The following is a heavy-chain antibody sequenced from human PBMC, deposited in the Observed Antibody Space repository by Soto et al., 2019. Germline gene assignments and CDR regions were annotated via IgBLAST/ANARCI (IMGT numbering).Heavy chain of an antibody. D-gene: IGHD6-19*01. CDR3: ARRHLAVAVSPWFDP. Sequence: QVTLKESGPVLVKPTETLTLRCTVSGLSITDSAMGVSWIRQPPGQPLEWLAHIDSSGEKSYRTFLKIRLALYKDTSKSQIVLTMTNMDPADTATYYCARRHLAVAVSPWFDPWGQGIQVTVSS. V-gene: IGHV2-26*01. J-gene: IGHJ5*02. CDR2: IDSSGEK. CDR1: GLSITDSAMG.